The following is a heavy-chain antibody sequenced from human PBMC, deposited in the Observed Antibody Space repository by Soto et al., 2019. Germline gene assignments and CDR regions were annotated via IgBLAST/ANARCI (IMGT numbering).Heavy chain of an antibody. CDR3: TRGCDY. CDR1: GFIFSNHW. Sequence: EVQLVESGGGLVQPGGSLRLSCVASGFIFSNHWMSWVHQAPGKGLEWVANIKQDGSAEFYVDSVKGRFTISRDNAKNSLYLQMNSLKAEDTAVYFCTRGCDYWGQGTLVTVSS. CDR2: IKQDGSAE. J-gene: IGHJ4*02. V-gene: IGHV3-7*04.